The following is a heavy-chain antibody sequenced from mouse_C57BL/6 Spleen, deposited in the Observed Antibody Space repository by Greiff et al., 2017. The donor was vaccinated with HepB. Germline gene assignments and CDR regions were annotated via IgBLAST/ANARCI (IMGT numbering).Heavy chain of an antibody. D-gene: IGHD1-1*01. CDR1: GFTFSSYG. CDR2: ISSGGSYT. J-gene: IGHJ2*01. Sequence: EVNVVESGGDLVKPGGSLKLSCAASGFTFSSYGMSWVRQTPDKRLEWVATISSGGSYTYYPDSVKGRFTISRDNAKNTLYLQMSSLKSEDTAMYYCARQPPYGSSPYYFDYWGQGTTLTVSS. CDR3: ARQPPYGSSPYYFDY. V-gene: IGHV5-6*01.